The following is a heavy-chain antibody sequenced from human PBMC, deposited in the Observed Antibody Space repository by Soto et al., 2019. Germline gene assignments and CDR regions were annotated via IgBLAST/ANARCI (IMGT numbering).Heavy chain of an antibody. CDR2: IYYSGST. J-gene: IGHJ3*02. D-gene: IGHD3-16*01. CDR3: ARSGQLGVAHWWNAFDI. CDR1: GGSISSGDYY. Sequence: LSLTCTVSGGSISSGDYYWSWIRQPPGKGLEWIGYIYYSGSTYYNPSLKSRVTISVDTSKNQFSLKLSSVTAADTAVYYCARSGQLGVAHWWNAFDIWGQGTMVTVSS. V-gene: IGHV4-30-4*01.